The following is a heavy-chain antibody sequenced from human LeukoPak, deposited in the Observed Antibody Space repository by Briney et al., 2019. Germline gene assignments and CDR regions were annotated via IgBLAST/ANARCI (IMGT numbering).Heavy chain of an antibody. J-gene: IGHJ5*02. CDR2: IIPILGIA. CDR1: GGTFSSYA. D-gene: IGHD2-15*01. V-gene: IGHV1-69*04. Sequence: SVKVSCKASGGTFSSYAISWVRQAPGQGLEWMGRIIPILGIANYAQKFQGRVTITADKSTSTAYMELSSLRSEDTAVYYCARDDPYCSGGSCYLPWGQGTLVTVSS. CDR3: ARDDPYCSGGSCYLP.